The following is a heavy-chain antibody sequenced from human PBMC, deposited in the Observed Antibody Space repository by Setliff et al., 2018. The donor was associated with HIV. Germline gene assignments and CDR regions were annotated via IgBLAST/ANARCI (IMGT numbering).Heavy chain of an antibody. CDR3: ARDLYTTSYYMTGY. D-gene: IGHD1-26*01. J-gene: IGHJ4*02. V-gene: IGHV3-11*05. CDR1: GFTFRDYY. CDR2: ISSTGSYT. Sequence: GASLRLSCAASGFTFRDYYMSWIRQAPGKGLEWVSYISSTGSYTNYADSVKGRLTISRDNAKNSLYLQMNSLRAEDTAVYYCARDLYTTSYYMTGYWGQGTLVTVSS.